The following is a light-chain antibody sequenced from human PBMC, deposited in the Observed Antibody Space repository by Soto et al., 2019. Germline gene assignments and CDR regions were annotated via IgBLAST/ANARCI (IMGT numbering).Light chain of an antibody. CDR1: QNIRNL. CDR3: QQYGSSPRWT. Sequence: DIQLTQSPSTLSAAVGDSVTITCRASQNIRNLLAWYQQKPGKAPKPLIYDASTLKTGVPSRFSGSGSGSEFNFTITGLQPDDFAVYYCQQYGSSPRWTFGQGTKVEIK. J-gene: IGKJ1*01. V-gene: IGKV1-5*01. CDR2: DAS.